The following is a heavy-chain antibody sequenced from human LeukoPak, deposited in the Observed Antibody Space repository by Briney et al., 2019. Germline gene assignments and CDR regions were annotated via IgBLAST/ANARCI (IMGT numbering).Heavy chain of an antibody. CDR2: ISAYNGNT. J-gene: IGHJ4*02. CDR3: ARDTVGTYYDFWSGYYTRRYYFDY. CDR1: GYTFTSYG. Sequence: ASVKVSCKASGYTFTSYGISWARQAPGQGLEWMGWISAYNGNTNYAQKLQGRVTMTTDTSTSTAYMELRSLRSDDTAVYYCARDTVGTYYDFWSGYYTRRYYFDYWGQGTLVTVSS. D-gene: IGHD3-3*01. V-gene: IGHV1-18*01.